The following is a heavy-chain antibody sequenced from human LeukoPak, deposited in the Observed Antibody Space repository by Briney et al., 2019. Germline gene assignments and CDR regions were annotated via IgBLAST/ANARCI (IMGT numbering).Heavy chain of an antibody. CDR1: GGSFSGYY. CDR3: ARVNGASAFDI. Sequence: SETLSLTCAVYGGSFSGYYWSWIRQPPGKGLEWIGEINHSGSTNYNPSLKSRVTISVDTSKNQFSLKLGSVTAADTAVYYCARVNGASAFDIWGQGTMVTVSS. J-gene: IGHJ3*02. CDR2: INHSGST. V-gene: IGHV4-34*01.